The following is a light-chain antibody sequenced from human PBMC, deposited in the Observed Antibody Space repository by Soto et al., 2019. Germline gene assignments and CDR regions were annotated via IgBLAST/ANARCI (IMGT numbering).Light chain of an antibody. Sequence: QAVVTQPPSVSAAPGQKVTISCSGSSSNIGNNYVTWYQQLPGTAPKLLIYDNNERPSGIPDRFSGSKSGTSATLGITGLQTGDEADYYCGTWDNSLSAVVFGGGTKLTVL. J-gene: IGLJ3*02. V-gene: IGLV1-51*01. CDR2: DNN. CDR3: GTWDNSLSAVV. CDR1: SSNIGNNY.